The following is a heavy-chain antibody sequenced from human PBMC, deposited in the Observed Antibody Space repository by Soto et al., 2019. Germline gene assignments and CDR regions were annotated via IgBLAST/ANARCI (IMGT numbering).Heavy chain of an antibody. CDR3: ARAFSSSIAAAGTWFDY. CDR2: ISYDGSNK. J-gene: IGHJ4*02. V-gene: IGHV3-30-3*01. D-gene: IGHD6-13*01. Sequence: RGSLRLSCAASGFTFSSYAMHWVRQAPGKGLEWVAVISYDGSNKYYADSVKGRFTISRDNSKNTLYLQMNSLRAEDTAVYYCARAFSSSIAAAGTWFDYWGQGTLVTVSS. CDR1: GFTFSSYA.